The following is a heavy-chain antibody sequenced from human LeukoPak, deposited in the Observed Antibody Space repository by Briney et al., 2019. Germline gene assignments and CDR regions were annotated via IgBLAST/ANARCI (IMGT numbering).Heavy chain of an antibody. V-gene: IGHV3-23*01. CDR3: AKREWELNYFDY. CDR1: GFTFSSYA. J-gene: IGHJ4*02. Sequence: GRSLRLSCAASGFTFSSYAMSWVRQAPGKGLEWVSAISGSGGSTYYADSVKGRFTISRDNSKNTLYLQMNSLRAEDTAVYYCAKREWELNYFDYWGQGTLVTVSS. CDR2: ISGSGGST. D-gene: IGHD1-26*01.